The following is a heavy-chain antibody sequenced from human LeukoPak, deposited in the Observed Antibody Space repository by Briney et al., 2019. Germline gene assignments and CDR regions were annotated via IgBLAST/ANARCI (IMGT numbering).Heavy chain of an antibody. CDR3: ARREEYDILTGYRD. CDR1: GYTFTGYY. J-gene: IGHJ4*02. CDR2: INPNSGGT. Sequence: ASVKVSCKASGYTFTGYYMHWVRQALGQGLEWMGWINPNSGGTNYAQKFQGRVTMTRDTSISTAYMELSRLRSDDTAVYYCARREEYDILTGYRDWGQGTLVTVSS. V-gene: IGHV1-2*02. D-gene: IGHD3-9*01.